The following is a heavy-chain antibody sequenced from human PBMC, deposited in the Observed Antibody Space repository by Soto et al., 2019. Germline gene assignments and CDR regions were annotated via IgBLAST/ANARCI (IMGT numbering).Heavy chain of an antibody. D-gene: IGHD2-15*01. CDR1: GFSLSTSTVV. CDR2: IYWADEK. Sequence: ITLKESGPTLVKPTQTLPLTCTFSGFSLSTSTVVVGWIGRPPGKALEWLAVIYWADEKRHTPSMTRSLAITKDTSNNKVVLAMTNTDPADTATYYCAPMVVAGLTYCFDYWARGTLGTVAS. V-gene: IGHV2-5*02. J-gene: IGHJ4*02. CDR3: APMVVAGLTYCFDY.